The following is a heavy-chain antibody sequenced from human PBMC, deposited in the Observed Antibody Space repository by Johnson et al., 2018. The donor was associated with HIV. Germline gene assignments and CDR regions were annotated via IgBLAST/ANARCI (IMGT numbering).Heavy chain of an antibody. D-gene: IGHD2-21*01. J-gene: IGHJ3*02. CDR3: ARGGEGSQGGGHNHLWLFAFDI. CDR1: GFTFSSYT. V-gene: IGHV3-30*04. Sequence: QVQLVESGGGVVQPGRSLRLSCAASGFTFSSYTMHWVRQAPGKGLEWGAVLSYDVKNKYYADSVQGRFTISRDNSKNTLYLQLNRPRAEDTAVYYCARGGEGSQGGGHNHLWLFAFDIWGQGTMVTVSS. CDR2: LSYDVKNK.